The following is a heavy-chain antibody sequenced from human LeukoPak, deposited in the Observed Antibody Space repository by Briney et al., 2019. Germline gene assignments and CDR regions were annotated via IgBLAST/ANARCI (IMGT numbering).Heavy chain of an antibody. Sequence: GGSLRLSYAASGFTFDDYAMHWVRQAPGKGLEWVSGISWNSGSIGYAGFLKGRFTISRDNAKNSLYLQMNSLRAEDTAFYYCAKDMAASRSYYLDYWGQGTLVTVSS. J-gene: IGHJ4*02. CDR3: AKDMAASRSYYLDY. V-gene: IGHV3-9*01. D-gene: IGHD1-26*01. CDR2: ISWNSGSI. CDR1: GFTFDDYA.